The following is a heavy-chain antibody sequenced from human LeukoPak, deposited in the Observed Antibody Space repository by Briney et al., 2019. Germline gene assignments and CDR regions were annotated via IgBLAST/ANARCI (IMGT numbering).Heavy chain of an antibody. CDR3: ARSYSGSYWYY. D-gene: IGHD3-10*01. J-gene: IGHJ4*02. CDR1: GFTFSSYW. Sequence: GGSLRLSCAASGFTFSSYWMHWVRQAPGKGLVWVSRINHDGRSTNYADSVKGRFTVSRDNAKNTLYLQMNSLRAEDTAVYYCARSYSGSYWYYWGQGTLITVSS. V-gene: IGHV3-74*01. CDR2: INHDGRST.